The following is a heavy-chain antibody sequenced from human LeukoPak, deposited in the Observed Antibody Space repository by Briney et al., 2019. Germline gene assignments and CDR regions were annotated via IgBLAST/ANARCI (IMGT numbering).Heavy chain of an antibody. CDR1: GVTSTGYSISINGYS. V-gene: IGHV3-23*01. Sequence: GGSLRLSCSVSGVTSTGYSISINGYSMTWIRQSPGKGLEWVSSISGNGITTYYADSVKGRFTIYRDNSKNILFLQMNNLGADDTALYYCGKDLGDWSAAQMDYWGQGTLVTVSS. CDR3: GKDLGDWSAAQMDY. CDR2: ISGNGITT. J-gene: IGHJ4*02. D-gene: IGHD3/OR15-3a*01.